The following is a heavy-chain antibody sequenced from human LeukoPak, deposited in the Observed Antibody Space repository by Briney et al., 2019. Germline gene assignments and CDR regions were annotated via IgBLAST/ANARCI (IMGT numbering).Heavy chain of an antibody. CDR2: IIPILGIA. V-gene: IGHV1-69*04. CDR1: GGTFSSYA. J-gene: IGHJ4*02. Sequence: SVKVSCKASGGTFSSYAISWVRQAPGQGLEWMGRIIPILGIANYAQKFQGRVTMTRDTSTSTVYMELSSLRSEDTAVCYCARGSDSSGYYYGFWGQGTLVTVSS. D-gene: IGHD3-22*01. CDR3: ARGSDSSGYYYGF.